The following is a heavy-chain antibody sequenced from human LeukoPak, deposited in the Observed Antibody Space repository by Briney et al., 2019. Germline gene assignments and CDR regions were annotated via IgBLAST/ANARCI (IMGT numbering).Heavy chain of an antibody. D-gene: IGHD3-9*01. CDR3: ARGGSIRYFDWLPNAEYFQH. V-gene: IGHV4-34*01. CDR1: GGSFSGYY. CDR2: INHSGST. J-gene: IGHJ1*01. Sequence: SETLSLTCAVYGGSFSGYYWSWIRQPPGKGLEWIGEINHSGSTNYNPSLKSRGTISVDTSKNQFSLKLSSVTAADTAVYYCARGGSIRYFDWLPNAEYFQHWGQGTLVTVSS.